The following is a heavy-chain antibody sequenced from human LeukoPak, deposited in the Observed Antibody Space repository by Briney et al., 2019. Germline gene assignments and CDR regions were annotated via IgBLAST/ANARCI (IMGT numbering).Heavy chain of an antibody. CDR1: GGSISSYY. Sequence: SETLSLTCTVSGGSISSYYWSWIRQPPGKGLEWVGYIYYSGSTNYNPSLKSRVTISVDTSKNQFSLKLSSVTAADTAVYYCARISGSYWNYFDYWGQGTLVTVSS. CDR2: IYYSGST. D-gene: IGHD1-26*01. J-gene: IGHJ4*02. V-gene: IGHV4-59*01. CDR3: ARISGSYWNYFDY.